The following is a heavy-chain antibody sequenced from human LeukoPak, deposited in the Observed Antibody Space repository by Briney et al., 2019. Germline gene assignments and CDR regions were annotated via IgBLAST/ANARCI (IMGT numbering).Heavy chain of an antibody. Sequence: PSETLSLTCTVSGGSVSSGSYYWSWIRQPPGKGLEWIGYIYYSGSTYYNPSLKSRVTISVDTSKNQFSLKLSSVTAADTAVYYCASAGEPYGDYVFDYWGQGTLVTVSS. CDR1: GGSVSSGSYY. CDR2: IYYSGST. V-gene: IGHV4-31*03. CDR3: ASAGEPYGDYVFDY. J-gene: IGHJ4*02. D-gene: IGHD4-17*01.